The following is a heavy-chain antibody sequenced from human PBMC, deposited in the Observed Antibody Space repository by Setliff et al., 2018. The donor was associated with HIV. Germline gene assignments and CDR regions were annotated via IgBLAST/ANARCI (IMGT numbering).Heavy chain of an antibody. CDR3: ARVFSSGWYSMDY. V-gene: IGHV1-2*06. Sequence: ASVKVSCKSSGYTFTDYFLYWVRQAPGQGLEWMGRINPNSGGTNYAQKFQGRVTMTRDTSMNTAYMELSRLRSDDTAVYYCARVFSSGWYSMDYWGQGTLVTVS. CDR2: INPNSGGT. CDR1: GYTFTDYF. D-gene: IGHD6-19*01. J-gene: IGHJ4*02.